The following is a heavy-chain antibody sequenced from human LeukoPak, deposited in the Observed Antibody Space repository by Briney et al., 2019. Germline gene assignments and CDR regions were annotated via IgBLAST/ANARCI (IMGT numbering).Heavy chain of an antibody. CDR3: ARGDPHADL. CDR2: ITISGHTK. Sequence: GGSLTLACAASGFDLSTYEMNWVRQAPGKGLEWIADITISGHTKNYADSVKGRFTISRDNARTSLYLQMNSLRVEDTGVYYCARGDPHADLWGQGTVGTVSS. J-gene: IGHJ5*02. CDR1: GFDLSTYE. V-gene: IGHV3-48*03.